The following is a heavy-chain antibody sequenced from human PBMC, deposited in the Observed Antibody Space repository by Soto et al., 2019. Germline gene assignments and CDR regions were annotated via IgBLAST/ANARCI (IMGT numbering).Heavy chain of an antibody. Sequence: EVQLVESGGGLVQPGGSLRVSCAASGFTFSLYWMTWVRQAPGKGLEWVANIKEDGSKKYYVGSVRGRFTISRDNAKNYLYLQMNRLRAADTAVYYCAKCMAGDMVAVEYWGQGTLVTVSS. CDR2: IKEDGSKK. V-gene: IGHV3-7*01. CDR1: GFTFSLYW. D-gene: IGHD5-12*01. CDR3: AKCMAGDMVAVEY. J-gene: IGHJ4*02.